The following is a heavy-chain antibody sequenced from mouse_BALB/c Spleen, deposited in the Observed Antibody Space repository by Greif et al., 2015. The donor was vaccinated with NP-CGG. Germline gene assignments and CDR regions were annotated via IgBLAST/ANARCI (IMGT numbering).Heavy chain of an antibody. V-gene: IGHV1-84*02. CDR3: ARRTGTEAMDY. CDR2: IYPGSGNT. CDR1: GYTFTDYY. J-gene: IGHJ4*01. Sequence: VVESGPELVKPGASVKISCKASGYTFTDYYINWVKQKPGQGLEWIGWIYPGSGNTKYNEKFKGKATLTVDTSTSTAYMQLSSLTSEDTAVYFCARRTGTEAMDYWGQGTSVTVSS. D-gene: IGHD4-1*01.